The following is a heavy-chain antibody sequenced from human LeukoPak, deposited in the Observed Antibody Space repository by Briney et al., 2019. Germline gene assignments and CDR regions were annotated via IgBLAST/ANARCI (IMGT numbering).Heavy chain of an antibody. Sequence: AGRSLRLSCAASGFTFTTYGMHWVRQAPGKGLEWVAVISYDGSNKYYADSVKGRFTISRDISKNTLYLQMNSLRAEDTAVYYCAKSFRYDSSGEFDYWGQGTLVTASS. CDR2: ISYDGSNK. V-gene: IGHV3-30*18. CDR3: AKSFRYDSSGEFDY. J-gene: IGHJ4*02. CDR1: GFTFTTYG. D-gene: IGHD3-22*01.